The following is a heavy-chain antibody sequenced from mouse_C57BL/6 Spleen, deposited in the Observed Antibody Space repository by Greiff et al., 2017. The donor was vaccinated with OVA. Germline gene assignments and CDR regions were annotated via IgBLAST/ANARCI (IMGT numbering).Heavy chain of an antibody. D-gene: IGHD1-1*01. CDR1: GYAFSSYW. J-gene: IGHJ4*01. Sequence: QVQLQQSGAELVKPGASVKISCKASGYAFSSYWMNWVKQRPGKGLEWIGQIYPGDGDTNYNGKFKGKATLTADKSYSTAYMQLSSLTSEDSAVYFCARTSTVVAEDAMDYWGQGTSVTVSS. V-gene: IGHV1-80*01. CDR2: IYPGDGDT. CDR3: ARTSTVVAEDAMDY.